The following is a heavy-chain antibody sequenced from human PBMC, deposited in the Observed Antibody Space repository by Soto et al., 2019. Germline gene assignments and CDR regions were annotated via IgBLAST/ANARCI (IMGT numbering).Heavy chain of an antibody. CDR2: INAGNGNT. D-gene: IGHD3-3*01. J-gene: IGHJ6*02. Sequence: ASVKVSCKASGYTFTSYAMHWVRQAPGQRLEWMGWINAGNGNTKCSQKFQGRVTITRDTSASTAYMELSSLRPEDTAVYYCAREYYDFWSVSGGMDVWGQGTTVTVSS. V-gene: IGHV1-3*01. CDR1: GYTFTSYA. CDR3: AREYYDFWSVSGGMDV.